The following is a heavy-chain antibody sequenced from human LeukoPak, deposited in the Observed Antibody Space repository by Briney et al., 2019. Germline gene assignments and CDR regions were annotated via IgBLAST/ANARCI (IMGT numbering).Heavy chain of an antibody. J-gene: IGHJ4*02. CDR2: IKQDGSEK. D-gene: IGHD3-10*01. CDR3: ARDGVGWFGELSFIDY. CDR1: GFTFSSYW. V-gene: IGHV3-7*01. Sequence: GGSLRLSCAASGFTFSSYWMSWVRQAPGKGLEWVANIKQDGSEKYYVDSVKGRFTISRDNAKNSLYLQMNSLRAEDTAVYYCARDGVGWFGELSFIDYWGQGTLVTVSS.